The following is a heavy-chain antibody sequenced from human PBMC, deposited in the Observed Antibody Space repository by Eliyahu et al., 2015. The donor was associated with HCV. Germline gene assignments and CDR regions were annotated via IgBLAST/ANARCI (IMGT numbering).Heavy chain of an antibody. J-gene: IGHJ6*02. CDR1: GFXFSXYA. CDR2: ISYDGSNK. Sequence: QVQLVXSGGGVVQPGKSLRLSXXXSGFXFSXYAXHWVRQAPGKGLEWVAIISYDGSNKYYADSVKGRFTISRDNSKNTLYLQMNSLRAEDTAVYYCARDLIISGLFIGRSSRYGMDVWGQGTTVTVSS. D-gene: IGHD1-26*01. CDR3: ARDLIISGLFIGRSSRYGMDV. V-gene: IGHV3-30-3*01.